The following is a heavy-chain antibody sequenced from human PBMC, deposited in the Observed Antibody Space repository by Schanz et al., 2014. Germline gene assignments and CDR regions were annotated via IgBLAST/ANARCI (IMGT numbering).Heavy chain of an antibody. CDR3: ARAKRFGDMDV. CDR2: IIPILGIA. CDR1: GGTFSTYP. J-gene: IGHJ6*02. Sequence: QVQLVQSGTEVKKPGASVKVSCKASGGTFSTYPINWLRQAPGQGLEWMGRIIPILGIANYAQNFQGRVTITADKATSTAYMELTSLRSDDTAVYYCARAKRFGDMDVWGQGTTVTVSS. D-gene: IGHD3-10*01. V-gene: IGHV1-69*09.